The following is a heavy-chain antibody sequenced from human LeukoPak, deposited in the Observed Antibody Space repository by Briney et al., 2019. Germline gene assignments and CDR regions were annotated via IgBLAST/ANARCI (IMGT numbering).Heavy chain of an antibody. CDR1: GFTFTNYW. D-gene: IGHD1-14*01. CDR3: ARKGSRRPSPEGV. V-gene: IGHV3-7*03. Sequence: GGSLRLSCAASGFTFTNYWMSWVRQAPGKGLEWVADIKQDGSEKYYVDSVKGRFTISRDNAKNSLSLQMDSLRAEDTAVYFCARKGSRRPSPEGVWGQGTLVTSPQ. CDR2: IKQDGSEK. J-gene: IGHJ4*02.